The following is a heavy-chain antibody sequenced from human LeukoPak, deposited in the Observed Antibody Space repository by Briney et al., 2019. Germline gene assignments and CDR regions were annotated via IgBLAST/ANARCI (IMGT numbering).Heavy chain of an antibody. CDR3: AREIAVAGFWYFDL. CDR1: GFTFSSYG. CDR2: IGIGGDT. J-gene: IGHJ2*01. V-gene: IGHV3-13*01. Sequence: GGSLRLSCAASGFTFSSYGMHWVRQATGKGLEWVSSIGIGGDTYYPDSVKGRFTISREDAKNSLYLQMNSLRAGDTAVYYCAREIAVAGFWYFDLWGRGTLVTVSS. D-gene: IGHD6-19*01.